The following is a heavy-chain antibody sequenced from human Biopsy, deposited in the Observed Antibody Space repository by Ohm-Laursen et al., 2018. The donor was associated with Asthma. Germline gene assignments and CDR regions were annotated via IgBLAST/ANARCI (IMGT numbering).Heavy chain of an antibody. D-gene: IGHD5-12*01. Sequence: SLRLSRAASGFMFRSFGMHWVRQAPGKGLEWVAVISYDGNHKFYEDSVKGRFTISRDNSKNTLYLQVNSLRTEDTAVYYCAKRRGYSGHDNDYWGQGTLVIVSS. CDR1: GFMFRSFG. CDR2: ISYDGNHK. J-gene: IGHJ4*02. CDR3: AKRRGYSGHDNDY. V-gene: IGHV3-30*18.